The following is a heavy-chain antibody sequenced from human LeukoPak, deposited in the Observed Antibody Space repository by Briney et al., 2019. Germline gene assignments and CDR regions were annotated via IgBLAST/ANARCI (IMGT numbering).Heavy chain of an antibody. D-gene: IGHD6-6*01. CDR1: GFVFSTYG. CDR2: IWYDGSNK. V-gene: IGHV3-33*01. J-gene: IGHJ4*02. Sequence: GGSLRLSCAASGFVFSTYGMHWVRQAPGKGLEWVAVIWYDGSNKYYADSVKGRFTISRDNSKNTLYLQMNSLRAEDTAVYYCARALSTAARTTQFDYWGQGTLVTVSS. CDR3: ARALSTAARTTQFDY.